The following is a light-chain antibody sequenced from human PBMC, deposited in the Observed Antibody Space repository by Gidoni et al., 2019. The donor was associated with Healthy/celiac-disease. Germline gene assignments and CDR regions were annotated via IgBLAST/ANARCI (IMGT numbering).Light chain of an antibody. J-gene: IGKJ2*01. CDR3: QQYNNWPYMYT. Sequence: EIVMTQSPATLSVSPGERATLSCRASQSVSSNLAWYQQKPSQAPRLLIYGASTRATGIPARFSGSGSGTEFTLTISSLQSEDFAVYYCQQYNNWPYMYTFXQXTKLEIK. CDR2: GAS. CDR1: QSVSSN. V-gene: IGKV3-15*01.